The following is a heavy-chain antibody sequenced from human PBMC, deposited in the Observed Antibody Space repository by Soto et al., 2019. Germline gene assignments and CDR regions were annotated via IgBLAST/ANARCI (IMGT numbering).Heavy chain of an antibody. V-gene: IGHV4-59*01. J-gene: IGHJ4*02. CDR1: GGSLSNYD. D-gene: IGHD3-3*01. CDR3: ARANSVFGVATSDN. Sequence: SETLSLTCTVSGGSLSNYDWTWIRQAPGKGLEWIGYIYNSGTNNYNPSLESRVAISVDTSKRHFSLKLSSVTAADTAVYFCARANSVFGVATSDNWGLGTLVTVSS. CDR2: IYNSGTN.